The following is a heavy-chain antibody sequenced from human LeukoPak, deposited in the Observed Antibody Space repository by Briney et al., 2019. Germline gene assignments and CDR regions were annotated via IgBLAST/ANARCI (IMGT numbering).Heavy chain of an antibody. Sequence: GGSLRLSCTVSGFTFSSNSMSWVRQAPGKGLEWVSFIYSDNTHYSDSVKGRFTISRDNSKNTLYLQMDSLRAEDTAVYYCAKWGCSGGSCYPFDYWGQGTLVTVSS. CDR3: AKWGCSGGSCYPFDY. CDR2: IYSDNT. CDR1: GFTFSSNS. V-gene: IGHV3-53*01. J-gene: IGHJ4*02. D-gene: IGHD2-15*01.